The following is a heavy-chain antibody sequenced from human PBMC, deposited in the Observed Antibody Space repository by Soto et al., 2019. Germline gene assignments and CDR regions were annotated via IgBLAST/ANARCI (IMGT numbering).Heavy chain of an antibody. D-gene: IGHD6-13*01. V-gene: IGHV1-2*02. J-gene: IGHJ6*02. Sequence: ASVKVSCKASGYTFTGYYMHWVRQAPGQGLEWMGWINPNSGGTNYAQKFQGRVTMTRDTSISTAYMELSRLRSDDTAVYYGARGGIAAAGFYCYYGMDVWGQGTTVTVSS. CDR2: INPNSGGT. CDR3: ARGGIAAAGFYCYYGMDV. CDR1: GYTFTGYY.